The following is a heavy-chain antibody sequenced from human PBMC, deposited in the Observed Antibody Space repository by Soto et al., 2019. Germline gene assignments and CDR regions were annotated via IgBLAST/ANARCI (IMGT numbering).Heavy chain of an antibody. CDR1: GGSISSGGYY. CDR3: ARSSQSTVTTSDY. V-gene: IGHV4-31*03. D-gene: IGHD4-17*01. Sequence: QVQLQESGPGLVKPSQTLSLTCTVSGGSISSGGYYWSWIRQHPGKGLEWIGYIYYSGSTYYNPSLQSRVTISVDTSKNQFYLKLSSVTAADTAVYYCARSSQSTVTTSDYWGQGTLVTVSS. J-gene: IGHJ4*02. CDR2: IYYSGST.